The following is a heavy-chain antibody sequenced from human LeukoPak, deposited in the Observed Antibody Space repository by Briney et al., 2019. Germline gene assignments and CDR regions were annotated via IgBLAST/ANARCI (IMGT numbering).Heavy chain of an antibody. CDR1: GFTFSNYG. J-gene: IGHJ2*01. CDR2: ISYDGNNK. V-gene: IGHV3-30*18. D-gene: IGHD6-13*01. CDR3: AKNWQQLVLRLGYFDL. Sequence: GRSLRLSCAASGFTFSNYGMYWVRQAPGKGVEGGAGISYDGNNKNYVDSVKGRFTISRDNSKNTLYLQMNSLRADDTAVYYCAKNWQQLVLRLGYFDLWGRGTLVTVSS.